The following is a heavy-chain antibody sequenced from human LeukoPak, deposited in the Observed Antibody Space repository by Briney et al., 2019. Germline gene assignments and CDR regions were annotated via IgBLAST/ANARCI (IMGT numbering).Heavy chain of an antibody. CDR1: GYRFTSYW. D-gene: IGHD4-17*01. Sequence: LGESLKISCKGSGYRFTSYWIGWVRQMPGKGLEWMGIIYPDDSDTRYSPSFQGQVTISADKSISTAYPQWSSLKASDTAIYYCARQAVRAYFDYWGQGTLVTVSS. CDR2: IYPDDSDT. J-gene: IGHJ4*02. CDR3: ARQAVRAYFDY. V-gene: IGHV5-51*01.